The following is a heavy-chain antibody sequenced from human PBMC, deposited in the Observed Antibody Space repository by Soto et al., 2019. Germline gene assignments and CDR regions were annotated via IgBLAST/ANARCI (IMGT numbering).Heavy chain of an antibody. J-gene: IGHJ3*02. CDR2: INAGNGNT. D-gene: IGHD3-22*01. Sequence: ASVKVSCKASGYTFTSYAMHWVRQAPGQRXEWMGWINAGNGNTKYSQKFQGRVTITRDTSASTAYMELSSLRSEDTAVYYCASSMYYYDSSGYHDAFDIWGQGTMVTVSS. CDR1: GYTFTSYA. V-gene: IGHV1-3*01. CDR3: ASSMYYYDSSGYHDAFDI.